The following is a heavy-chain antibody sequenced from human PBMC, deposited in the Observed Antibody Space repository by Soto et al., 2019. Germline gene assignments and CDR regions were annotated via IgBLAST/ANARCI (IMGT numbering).Heavy chain of an antibody. V-gene: IGHV3-21*01. J-gene: IGHJ6*03. CDR3: ARGDIVVVPAAMDYYYYMDV. CDR1: GFTFSSYS. Sequence: GGSLRLSCAASGFTFSSYSMNWVRQAPGKGLECVSSISSSSSYIYYADSVKGRFTISRDNAKNSLYLQMNSLRAEDTAVYYCARGDIVVVPAAMDYYYYMDVWGKGTTVTVSS. D-gene: IGHD2-2*01. CDR2: ISSSSSYI.